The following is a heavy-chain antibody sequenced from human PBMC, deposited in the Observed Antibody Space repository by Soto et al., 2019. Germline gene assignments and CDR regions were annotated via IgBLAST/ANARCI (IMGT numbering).Heavy chain of an antibody. V-gene: IGHV3-21*01. CDR1: GFTFSSYS. CDR2: ISSSSSYI. CDR3: ARVSGYCSSTSCYGGDTGMDV. Sequence: TGGSLRLSCAASGFTFSSYSMNWVRQAPGKGLEWVSSISSSSSYIYYADSVKGRFTISRDNAKNSLYLQMNSLRAEDTAVYYCARVSGYCSSTSCYGGDTGMDVWGQGTTVTVSS. D-gene: IGHD2-2*01. J-gene: IGHJ6*02.